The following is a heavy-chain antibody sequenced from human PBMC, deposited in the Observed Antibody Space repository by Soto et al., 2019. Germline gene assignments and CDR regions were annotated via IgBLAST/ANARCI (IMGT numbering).Heavy chain of an antibody. CDR2: IYYSGST. D-gene: IGHD6-19*01. V-gene: IGHV4-39*01. CDR3: ARHLGPGWNYLDV. J-gene: IGHJ6*03. Sequence: SETLSLTCTVSGGSISSSSYYWGWIRQPPGKGLEWIGSIYYSGSTYYNPSLKSRVTISVDTSKNQFSLKLSSVTAADTAVYYCARHLGPGWNYLDVWGKGTTVTVSS. CDR1: GGSISSSSYY.